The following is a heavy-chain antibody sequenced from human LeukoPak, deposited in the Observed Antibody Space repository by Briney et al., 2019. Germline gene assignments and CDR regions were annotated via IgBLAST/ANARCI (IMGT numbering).Heavy chain of an antibody. Sequence: VASVKVSCKASGYTFTNNFMHWVRQAPGQGLEWMGWISAYNGNTNYAQKLQGRVTMTTDTSTSTAYMELRSLRSDDTAVYYCARALRVWFGEIQPGFDYWGQGTLVTVSS. CDR2: ISAYNGNT. CDR3: ARALRVWFGEIQPGFDY. J-gene: IGHJ4*02. V-gene: IGHV1-18*04. CDR1: GYTFTNNF. D-gene: IGHD3-10*01.